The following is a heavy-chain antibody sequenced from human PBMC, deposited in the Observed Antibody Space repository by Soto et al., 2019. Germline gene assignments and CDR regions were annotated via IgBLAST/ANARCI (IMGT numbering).Heavy chain of an antibody. Sequence: QVQLVQSGAEVKKPESSVKVSCKASGNTFTSYGMSWVQQDPGQELEWMGWISAYNGNTNYAQKLQGRVAMTTDTSTSTAYMELRSLRSDDTAVYYCARGRVGFRIAAARPNWFDPWGQGTLVTVSS. J-gene: IGHJ5*02. D-gene: IGHD6-13*01. CDR3: ARGRVGFRIAAARPNWFDP. CDR2: ISAYNGNT. CDR1: GNTFTSYG. V-gene: IGHV1-18*01.